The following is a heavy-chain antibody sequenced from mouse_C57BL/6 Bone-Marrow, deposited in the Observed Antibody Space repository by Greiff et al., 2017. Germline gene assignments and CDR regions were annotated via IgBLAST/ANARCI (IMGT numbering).Heavy chain of an antibody. Sequence: VQLQQSGTVLARPGASVKMSCKTSGYTFTSYWMHWVKQRPGQGLEWIGAIYPGNSDTSYNQKFKGKAKLTAVTSASTAYMELSRLTNEDSAVYYCTRGWEEYWGQGTTLTVSS. CDR3: TRGWEEY. CDR1: GYTFTSYW. V-gene: IGHV1-5*01. D-gene: IGHD4-1*01. CDR2: IYPGNSDT. J-gene: IGHJ2*01.